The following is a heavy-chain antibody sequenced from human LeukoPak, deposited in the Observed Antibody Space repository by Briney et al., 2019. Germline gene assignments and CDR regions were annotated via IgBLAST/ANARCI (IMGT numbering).Heavy chain of an antibody. V-gene: IGHV4-59*08. CDR1: GGSISNLY. D-gene: IGHD3-10*01. J-gene: IGHJ4*02. CDR3: ARHVSGIYGSRGDFDY. Sequence: PSETLSLTCSVSGGSISNLYWSWIRQPPGKRLEWIGYIYSNGATNYNPSLKSRGTMSVETCKNQFSLKLNTVTAADTAVYYCARHVSGIYGSRGDFDYWGQGTLVTVSS. CDR2: IYSNGAT.